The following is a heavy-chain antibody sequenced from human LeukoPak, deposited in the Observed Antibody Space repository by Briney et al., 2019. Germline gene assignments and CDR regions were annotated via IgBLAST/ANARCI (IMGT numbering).Heavy chain of an antibody. CDR2: ISSSSSSYI. Sequence: GGSLRLSCAASGFTFSSYSMNWVRQAPGKGLEWVSSISSSSSSYIYYADSVKGRFTISRDNAKNSLYLQMNSLRAEDTAVYYCARDYCSGGSCYFDYWGQGTLVTVSS. D-gene: IGHD2-15*01. J-gene: IGHJ4*02. V-gene: IGHV3-21*01. CDR1: GFTFSSYS. CDR3: ARDYCSGGSCYFDY.